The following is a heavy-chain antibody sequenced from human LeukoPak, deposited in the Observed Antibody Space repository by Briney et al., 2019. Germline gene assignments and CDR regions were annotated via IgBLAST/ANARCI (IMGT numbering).Heavy chain of an antibody. J-gene: IGHJ4*02. CDR3: ASAYYGDYGGY. D-gene: IGHD4-17*01. CDR2: IYSGGRT. Sequence: GGSLRLSCAASGFTVSSKDMSWVRQAPGKGLEWVSLIYSGGRTNYADSVKGRLTTSRDNSKNTLYLQMNSLSAEDTAVYYCASAYYGDYGGYWGQGTLVTVSS. V-gene: IGHV3-53*01. CDR1: GFTVSSKD.